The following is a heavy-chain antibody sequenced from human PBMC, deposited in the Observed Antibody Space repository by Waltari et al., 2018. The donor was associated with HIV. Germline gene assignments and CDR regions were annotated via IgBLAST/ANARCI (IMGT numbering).Heavy chain of an antibody. D-gene: IGHD3-3*01. CDR1: GFTFKTYG. CDR2: LWDDGTNR. Sequence: QVRLVASGGRVVQPGSSLTLSCAASGFTFKTYGMHWVRQAAGKGMEGVGRLWDDGTNRLDADFARVRFTVSRDNSKNLLFLHMTGLRGADTGLYFCAKESYDGYYDFWSGHNFFDSWGQGT. V-gene: IGHV3-33*03. J-gene: IGHJ5*01. CDR3: AKESYDGYYDFWSGHNFFDS.